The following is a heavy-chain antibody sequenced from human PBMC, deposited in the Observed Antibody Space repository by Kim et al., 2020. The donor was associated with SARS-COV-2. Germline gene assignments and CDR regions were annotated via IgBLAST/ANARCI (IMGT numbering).Heavy chain of an antibody. D-gene: IGHD6-19*01. CDR3: ARGGGSSGWYGEAFDI. Sequence: SETLSLTCAVSGGSISSSNWWSWVRQPPGKGLEWIGEIYHSGSTNYNPSLKSRVTISVDKSKNQFSLKLSSVTAADTAVYYCARGGGSSGWYGEAFDIWGQVTMVTVSS. CDR2: IYHSGST. CDR1: GGSISSSNW. J-gene: IGHJ3*02. V-gene: IGHV4-4*02.